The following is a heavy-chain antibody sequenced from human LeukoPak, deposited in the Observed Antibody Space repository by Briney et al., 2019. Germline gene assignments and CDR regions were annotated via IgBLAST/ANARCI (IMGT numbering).Heavy chain of an antibody. Sequence: SETLSLTCAVSGGSISSSIWWNRVRQSPGKGLEWIGEIYYSGSTNYNSSLKSRVSISLDKSKKQFSLKLTSVTAADTAVYYCAVAVTGYIFDYWGQGTLVTVSS. CDR3: AVAVTGYIFDY. D-gene: IGHD6-19*01. V-gene: IGHV4-4*02. CDR2: IYYSGST. CDR1: GGSISSSIW. J-gene: IGHJ4*02.